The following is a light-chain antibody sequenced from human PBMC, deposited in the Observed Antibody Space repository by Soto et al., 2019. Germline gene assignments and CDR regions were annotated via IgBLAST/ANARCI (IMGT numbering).Light chain of an antibody. CDR2: DAS. J-gene: IGKJ4*01. Sequence: EIVLTQSPATLSLSPGERATLSCRASQSVSSYLAWYQQKPGQAPRLLIYDASNRATGIPARFSGSGSGTYFPLTISSLEPDDLAVHHCPPRTNCPTFGGGTKVEIK. CDR1: QSVSSY. CDR3: PPRTNCPT. V-gene: IGKV3-11*01.